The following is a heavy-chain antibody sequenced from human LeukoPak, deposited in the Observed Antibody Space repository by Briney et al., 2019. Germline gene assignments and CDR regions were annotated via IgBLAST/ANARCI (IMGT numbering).Heavy chain of an antibody. CDR1: GYSISSGYY. J-gene: IGHJ3*02. CDR2: IYHSGST. Sequence: SETLSLTCTVSGYSISSGYYWGWIRQPPGKGLEWIGSIYHSGSTYYNPSLKSRVTISVDTSKNQFSLKLSSVTAADTAVYYCARATDYYDSSGYYMGAFDIWGQGTMVTVSS. D-gene: IGHD3-22*01. V-gene: IGHV4-38-2*02. CDR3: ARATDYYDSSGYYMGAFDI.